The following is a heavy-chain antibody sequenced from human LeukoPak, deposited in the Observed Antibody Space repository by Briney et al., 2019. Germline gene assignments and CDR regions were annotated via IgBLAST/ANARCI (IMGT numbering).Heavy chain of an antibody. V-gene: IGHV3-30*02. CDR1: GFTFSSYG. CDR2: IRYDGSNK. Sequence: GGSLRLSCAASGFTFSSYGMHWVRQAPGKGLEWVAFIRYDGSNKYYADSVKGRFTISRDNAKNSLYLQMNSLRADDTAFYYCAKDVAPYYYDSTGYPENWGQGTLVTVSS. D-gene: IGHD3-22*01. CDR3: AKDVAPYYYDSTGYPEN. J-gene: IGHJ4*02.